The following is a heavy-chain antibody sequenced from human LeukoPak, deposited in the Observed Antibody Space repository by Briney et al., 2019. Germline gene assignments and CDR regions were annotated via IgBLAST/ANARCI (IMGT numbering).Heavy chain of an antibody. CDR2: IFHSGST. CDR3: ARTYCAAGTCYDTFDI. CDR1: GGSIGNYY. J-gene: IGHJ3*02. Sequence: SETLSLTCTVSGGSIGNYYWGWIRRPPGKGLEWIAYIFHSGSTNYNPSLKSRVTISLDTSKNQFSLRMNSVTAADTAVYYCARTYCAAGTCYDTFDIWGQGTLVTVSS. D-gene: IGHD2-15*01. V-gene: IGHV4-59*01.